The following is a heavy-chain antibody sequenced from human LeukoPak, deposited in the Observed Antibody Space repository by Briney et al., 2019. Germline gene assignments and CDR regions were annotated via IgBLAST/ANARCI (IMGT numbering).Heavy chain of an antibody. D-gene: IGHD1-1*01. CDR3: ARERVSSSTWYSTYYYYFYMDV. CDR1: GDSITTSY. CDR2: VDHTGST. Sequence: PSETLSLTCSVSGDSITTSYWTWIRQPPGKGLEWIGYVDHTGSTNFNPSLNGRVSISSDTTKNLFSLRLRSVTAADTAVYFCARERVSSSTWYSTYYYYFYMDVWGKGTTVTVSS. V-gene: IGHV4-59*01. J-gene: IGHJ6*03.